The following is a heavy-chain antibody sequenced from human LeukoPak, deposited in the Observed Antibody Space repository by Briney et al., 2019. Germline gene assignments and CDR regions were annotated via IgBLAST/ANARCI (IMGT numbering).Heavy chain of an antibody. D-gene: IGHD5-18*01. J-gene: IGHJ5*02. CDR2: ISWNSGSI. V-gene: IGHV3-9*01. Sequence: PGGSLRLSCAASGFTFDDYAMHWVRQAPGKGLEWVSGISWNSGSIGYADSVKGRFTISRDNAKNSLYLQMNSLRAEDTAVYYCARAVDTAMGAGGFDPWGQGTLVTVSS. CDR3: ARAVDTAMGAGGFDP. CDR1: GFTFDDYA.